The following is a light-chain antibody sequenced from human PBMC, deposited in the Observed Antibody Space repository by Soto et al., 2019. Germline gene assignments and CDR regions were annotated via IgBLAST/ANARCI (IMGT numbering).Light chain of an antibody. J-gene: IGKJ2*01. Sequence: DIQMTQSPSPLSASVGDRVTITCRASQSISSWLAWYQQKPGKAPKLLIYKASSLESGVPSRFSGSGSGTEFTLTISSLQPDDFATYYCQQYNSYPYTFGQGTKVDIK. V-gene: IGKV1-5*03. CDR3: QQYNSYPYT. CDR2: KAS. CDR1: QSISSW.